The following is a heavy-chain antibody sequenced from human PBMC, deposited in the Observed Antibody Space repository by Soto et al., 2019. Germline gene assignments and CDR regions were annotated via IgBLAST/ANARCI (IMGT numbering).Heavy chain of an antibody. Sequence: SETLSLTCTVSGGSISDFYWSWIRQPPGKGLEWIGYIYHSGSTNYNPSLKSRVTISVDTSKNQFSLNLRSMSPADTAVYYCARVGGLAARTFDYWGPGTLVTVSS. D-gene: IGHD6-6*01. J-gene: IGHJ4*02. V-gene: IGHV4-59*01. CDR3: ARVGGLAARTFDY. CDR1: GGSISDFY. CDR2: IYHSGST.